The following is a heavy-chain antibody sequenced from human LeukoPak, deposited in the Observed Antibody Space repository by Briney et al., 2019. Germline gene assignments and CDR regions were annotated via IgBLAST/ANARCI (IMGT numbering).Heavy chain of an antibody. CDR2: FDPEDGET. CDR3: ATGWAYYDSSGYYC. D-gene: IGHD3-22*01. V-gene: IGHV1-24*01. CDR1: GYTLTELS. J-gene: IGHJ4*02. Sequence: ASVKVSCKVSGYTLTELSTHWVRQAPGKGLEWMGGFDPEDGETIYAQKFQGRVTMTEDTSTDTAYMELSSLRSEDTAVYYCATGWAYYDSSGYYCWGQGTLVTVSS.